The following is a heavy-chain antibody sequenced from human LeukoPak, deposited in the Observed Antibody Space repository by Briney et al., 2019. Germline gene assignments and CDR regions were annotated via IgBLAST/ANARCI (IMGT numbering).Heavy chain of an antibody. Sequence: GGSLRLSCAASGFTFSSYGMHWVRQAPGKGLEWVANIKEDGSEKYYVDSVKGRFTIFRDNAKNSLSLQMNSLRADDTAVYYCAREVLGTASAFDSWGQGTLVTVSS. CDR3: AREVLGTASAFDS. CDR1: GFTFSSYG. J-gene: IGHJ4*02. V-gene: IGHV3-7*03. CDR2: IKEDGSEK. D-gene: IGHD1-1*01.